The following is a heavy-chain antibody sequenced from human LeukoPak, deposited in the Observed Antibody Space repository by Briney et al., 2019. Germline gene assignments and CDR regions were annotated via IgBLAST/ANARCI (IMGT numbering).Heavy chain of an antibody. CDR1: GFTFSNC. CDR2: IWHDGINK. V-gene: IGHV3-33*01. CDR3: ARGGEPYKWNCDY. J-gene: IGHJ4*02. Sequence: PGGSLRLSCAASGFTFSNCIHWVRQAPGKGLEWVAIIWHDGINKHYVDSVKGRFTISRDNSKNTVYLQMNSLRVEDTAMYYCARGGEPYKWNCDYWGQGTLVTVSS. D-gene: IGHD1-20*01.